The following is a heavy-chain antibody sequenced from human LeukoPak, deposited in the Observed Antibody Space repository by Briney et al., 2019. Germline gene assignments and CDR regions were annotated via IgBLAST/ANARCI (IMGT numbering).Heavy chain of an antibody. D-gene: IGHD6-13*01. CDR2: INPNSGGT. J-gene: IGHJ4*02. V-gene: IGHV1-2*02. CDR1: GYTFTGYY. Sequence: ASVKVSCKASGYTFTGYYMHWVRQAPGQGLEWMGWINPNSGGTNYAQKFRGRVTMTRDTSISTAYMELSRLRSDDTAVYYCARPSSSWFYYFDYWGQGTLVTVSS. CDR3: ARPSSSWFYYFDY.